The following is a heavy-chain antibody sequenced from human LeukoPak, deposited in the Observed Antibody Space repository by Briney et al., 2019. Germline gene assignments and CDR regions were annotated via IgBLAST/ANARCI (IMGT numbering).Heavy chain of an antibody. CDR2: ITSSSSYI. D-gene: IGHD1-7*01. Sequence: GGSPRLSCAASGFTFSSYSMNWVRQAPGKGLEWVSSITSSSSYIYYADSVKGRFTISGDNAKNSLYLQMNSLGDEDTAVYYCASGRNVGITGTTGAFDIWGQGTMVTVSS. J-gene: IGHJ3*02. V-gene: IGHV3-21*01. CDR1: GFTFSSYS. CDR3: ASGRNVGITGTTGAFDI.